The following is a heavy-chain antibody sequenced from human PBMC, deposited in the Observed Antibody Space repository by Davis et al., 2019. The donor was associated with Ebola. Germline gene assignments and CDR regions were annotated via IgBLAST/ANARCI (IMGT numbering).Heavy chain of an antibody. CDR1: GRTFTNYA. V-gene: IGHV1-69*04. J-gene: IGHJ5*02. CDR2: IIPVVDTK. Sequence: AASVTVSCKTSGRTFTNYAVNWVRQAPGQGLEWMGRIIPVVDTKDYAQKFQGRVTLTADKATNTAYMELSGLRFDDTAVYYCARGKWFDPWGQGTLVSVTS. CDR3: ARGKWFDP.